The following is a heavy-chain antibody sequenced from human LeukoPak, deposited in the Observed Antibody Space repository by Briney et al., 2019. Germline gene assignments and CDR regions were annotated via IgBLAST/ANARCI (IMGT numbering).Heavy chain of an antibody. CDR1: GGSISNYY. Sequence: SETLSLTCTVSGGSISNYYWSWIRQPAGKGLEWIGRIYTSGSTNYNPSLKSRVTMSVDTSKNQFSLKLSSVTAADTAVYYCARDGAEDIVVVPAARDDNWFDPWGQGTLVTVSS. V-gene: IGHV4-4*07. D-gene: IGHD2-2*01. CDR2: IYTSGST. CDR3: ARDGAEDIVVVPAARDDNWFDP. J-gene: IGHJ5*02.